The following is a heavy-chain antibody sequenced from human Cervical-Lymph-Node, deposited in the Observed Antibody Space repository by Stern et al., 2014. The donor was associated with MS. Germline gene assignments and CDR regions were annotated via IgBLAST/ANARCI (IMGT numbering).Heavy chain of an antibody. CDR2: INPNRGGT. V-gene: IGHV1-2*06. D-gene: IGHD3-22*01. CDR3: AREGSYYDSSGYYYYYGMDV. Sequence: VQLVESGAEVKKPGASVKVSCKASGYTFTGYYMHWVRQAPGQGLEWMGRINPNRGGTNYAQKFQGRVTMTRDTSISTAYMELSRLRSDDTAVYYCAREGSYYDSSGYYYYYGMDVWGQGTTVTVSS. J-gene: IGHJ6*02. CDR1: GYTFTGYY.